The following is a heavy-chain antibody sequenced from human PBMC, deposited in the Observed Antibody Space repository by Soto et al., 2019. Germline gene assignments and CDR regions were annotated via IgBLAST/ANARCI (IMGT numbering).Heavy chain of an antibody. CDR1: GFTFSSYT. CDR2: ISGSGGST. V-gene: IGHV3-23*01. J-gene: IGHJ4*02. D-gene: IGHD6-19*01. Sequence: GGSLRLSCTASGFTFSSYTINWVRQAPGKGLEWVSGISGSGGSTYYADSVKGRFTISRDNSKNTLYLQMNSLRAEDTAVYFCATSPVGIGVVLFDYWGQGTLVTVSS. CDR3: ATSPVGIGVVLFDY.